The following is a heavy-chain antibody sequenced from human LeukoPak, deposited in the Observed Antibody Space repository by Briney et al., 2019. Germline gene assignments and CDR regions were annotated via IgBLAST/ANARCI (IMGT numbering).Heavy chain of an antibody. D-gene: IGHD2-2*01. J-gene: IGHJ6*03. V-gene: IGHV3-23*01. CDR1: GFTFSSYA. CDR2: ISGSGGST. Sequence: GGSLRLSCAASGFTFSSYAMSWVRQAPGKGLEWVSAISGSGGSTYYADPVKGRFTISRDNSKNTLYLQMNSLRAEDTAVYYCARGGYCSSTSCWIRGYYYYYMDVWGKGTTVTVSS. CDR3: ARGGYCSSTSCWIRGYYYYYMDV.